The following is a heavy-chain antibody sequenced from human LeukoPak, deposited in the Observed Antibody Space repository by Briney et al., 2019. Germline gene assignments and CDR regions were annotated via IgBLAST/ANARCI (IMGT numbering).Heavy chain of an antibody. J-gene: IGHJ4*02. Sequence: GGSLRLSCAASGFTFSRNAMSWVRQSPGKGLEWVAAIWADGSNKYYADSVKGRFTISRDNSKNTLYLQMNSLRAEDTAVYYCAREATLLRKQWLAYWGQGSLVTVSS. D-gene: IGHD6-19*01. CDR3: AREATLLRKQWLAY. CDR2: IWADGSNK. CDR1: GFTFSRNA. V-gene: IGHV3-33*07.